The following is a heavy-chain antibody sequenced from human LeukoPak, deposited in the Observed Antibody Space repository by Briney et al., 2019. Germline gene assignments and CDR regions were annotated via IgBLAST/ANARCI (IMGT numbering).Heavy chain of an antibody. V-gene: IGHV3-7*01. CDR1: GFTFSNFW. CDR3: VRGSSFGSY. CDR2: IRQDEGEK. Sequence: GGSPRLSCAASGFTFSNFWMHWVRQAPGKGLEWVANIRQDEGEKYYVASVRGRFTISRDNAKNLLYLQMNSLRVEDTATYYCVRGSSFGSYWGQGTLVTVSS. J-gene: IGHJ4*02. D-gene: IGHD3-10*01.